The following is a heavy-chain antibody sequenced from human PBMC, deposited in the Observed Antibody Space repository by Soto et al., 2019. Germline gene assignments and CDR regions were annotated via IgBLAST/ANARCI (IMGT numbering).Heavy chain of an antibody. CDR1: GFTLSMSA. J-gene: IGHJ3*01. Sequence: EVQLMESGGGLVQPGGSLRLSCAGSGFTLSMSAVSWVRQAPGKGLEWVSYISDSGDRTYYADSEKGRFTISRDRSKNTVSLQMNTLRAEDTALYYCAKDRGIIVKAGDAFDVWGQGTMVTVSS. D-gene: IGHD3-16*02. V-gene: IGHV3-23*01. CDR2: ISDSGDRT. CDR3: AKDRGIIVKAGDAFDV.